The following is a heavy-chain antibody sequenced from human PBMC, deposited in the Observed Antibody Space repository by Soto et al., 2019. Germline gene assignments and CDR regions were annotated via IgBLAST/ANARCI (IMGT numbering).Heavy chain of an antibody. J-gene: IGHJ5*02. D-gene: IGHD3-3*01. CDR2: IYDSGST. CDR3: ARGVGHWDFWRDHNQQNWFDP. Sequence: KTSETLSLTCTVSGGSISSYYWSWIRQPPGKGLEWIGYIYDSGSTNYNPSLKSRVTISVDTSKNQFSLKLSSVTAADTAVYYCARGVGHWDFWRDHNQQNWFDPWGQGTLVTVSS. V-gene: IGHV4-59*01. CDR1: GGSISSYY.